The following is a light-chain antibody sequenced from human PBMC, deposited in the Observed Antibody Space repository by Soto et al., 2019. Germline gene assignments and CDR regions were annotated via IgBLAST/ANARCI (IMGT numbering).Light chain of an antibody. CDR2: GAS. Sequence: EIVMTQSPATLSVSPGEGATLSCRASQSVSSNLAWYQQKPGQAPRLLIYGASTRATGIPARFSGSGSGTEFTLTISSLQSEDFALYYCQQYKYWPPLTFGGGTKVEIK. V-gene: IGKV3-15*01. CDR1: QSVSSN. J-gene: IGKJ4*01. CDR3: QQYKYWPPLT.